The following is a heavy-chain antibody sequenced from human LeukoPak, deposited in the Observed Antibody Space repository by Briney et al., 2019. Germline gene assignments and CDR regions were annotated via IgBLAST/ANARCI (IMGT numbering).Heavy chain of an antibody. CDR2: INWDGGST. D-gene: IGHD6-19*01. V-gene: IGHV3-20*04. J-gene: IGHJ4*02. Sequence: GGSLRLSCAASGFTFSSYSMNWVRQAPGKGLEWVSGINWDGGSTGYADSVKGRFTISRDNAKNSLYLQMNSLRAEDTALYYCARDQRLVQAYYFDYWGQGTLVTVSS. CDR1: GFTFSSYS. CDR3: ARDQRLVQAYYFDY.